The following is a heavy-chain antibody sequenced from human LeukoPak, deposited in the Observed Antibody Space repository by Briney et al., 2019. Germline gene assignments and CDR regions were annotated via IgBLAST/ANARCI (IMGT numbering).Heavy chain of an antibody. CDR1: GFTFSSYS. Sequence: GGSLRLSCAASGFTFSSYSMNWVRQAPGKGLEWVSSISSSSSYIYYADSVKGRFTISRDNAKSSLYLQMNSLRAEYTAVYYCARHDILTGYPSFDYWGQGTLVTVCS. CDR2: ISSSSSYI. D-gene: IGHD3-9*01. J-gene: IGHJ4*02. CDR3: ARHDILTGYPSFDY. V-gene: IGHV3-21*01.